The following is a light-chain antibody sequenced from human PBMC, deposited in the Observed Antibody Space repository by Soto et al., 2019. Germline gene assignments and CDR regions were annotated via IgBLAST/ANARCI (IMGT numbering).Light chain of an antibody. V-gene: IGKV3-20*01. CDR3: HQYPDT. CDR2: GAS. Sequence: EMVLTQSPGTLALSAGERATLSCRASQSVSSSYLAWYRQNPGQAPRLLIYGASSRASGITNRFSGSGSGTDFTLTISRLEAEDFSLYYCHQYPDTVGQGTKLEIK. J-gene: IGKJ2*01. CDR1: QSVSSSY.